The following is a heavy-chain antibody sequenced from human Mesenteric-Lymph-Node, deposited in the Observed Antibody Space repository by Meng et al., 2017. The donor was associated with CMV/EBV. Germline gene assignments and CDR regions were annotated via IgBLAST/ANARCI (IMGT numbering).Heavy chain of an antibody. CDR3: ARGSLQYYDFWSGYSSYGMDV. D-gene: IGHD3-3*01. J-gene: IGHJ6*02. CDR1: GYTFTSYG. Sequence: ASVKVSCKASGYTFTSYGISWVRQAPGQGLEWMGWISAYNGNTNYAQKLQGRATMTTDTSTSTAYMELRSLRSDDTAVYYCARGSLQYYDFWSGYSSYGMDVWGQGTTVTVSS. V-gene: IGHV1-18*01. CDR2: ISAYNGNT.